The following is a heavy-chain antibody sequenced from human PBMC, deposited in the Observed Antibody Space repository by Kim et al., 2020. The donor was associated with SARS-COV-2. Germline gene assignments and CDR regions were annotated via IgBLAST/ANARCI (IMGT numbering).Heavy chain of an antibody. V-gene: IGHV3-15*01. CDR3: SAVLWFGEFHWDSWFDP. D-gene: IGHD3-10*01. Sequence: GGSLRLSCVASGFTFNNAWMSWVRQAPGKGLEWVGRIKSETDGGTTDYAAPVKGRFTISRDDSKNTLYLQMNSLKIEDTAVYYCSAVLWFGEFHWDSWFDPWGQGTLVTVSA. CDR1: GFTFNNAW. CDR2: IKSETDGGTT. J-gene: IGHJ5*02.